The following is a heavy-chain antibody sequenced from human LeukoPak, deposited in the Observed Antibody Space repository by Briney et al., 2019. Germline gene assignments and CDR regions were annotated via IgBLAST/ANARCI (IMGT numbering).Heavy chain of an antibody. D-gene: IGHD5-18*01. V-gene: IGHV5-51*01. CDR2: IYPGDSET. Sequence: GESLKISCKASGYSFTDYWIGWVRQMPGKGLEGMGIIYPGDSETRYSPSLQGQATISADKSLTTTYLQWSSLKASDTAMYYCARLYPGQTYHQLWFTGGIQWGQGPLVAVSS. CDR3: ARLYPGQTYHQLWFTGGIQ. CDR1: GYSFTDYW. J-gene: IGHJ4*02.